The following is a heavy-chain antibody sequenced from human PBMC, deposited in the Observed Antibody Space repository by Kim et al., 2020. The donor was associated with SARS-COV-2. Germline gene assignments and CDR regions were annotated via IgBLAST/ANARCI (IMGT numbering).Heavy chain of an antibody. Sequence: GGSLRLSCAASGFTFDDYGMSWVRQAPGKGLEWVSGINWNGGSTGYADSVKGRFTISRDNAKNSLYLQMNSLRAEDMALYYCARERAYCGGDCYTPYYYYMDVWGKGTTVTVSS. CDR2: INWNGGST. CDR3: ARERAYCGGDCYTPYYYYMDV. V-gene: IGHV3-20*04. J-gene: IGHJ6*03. CDR1: GFTFDDYG. D-gene: IGHD2-21*01.